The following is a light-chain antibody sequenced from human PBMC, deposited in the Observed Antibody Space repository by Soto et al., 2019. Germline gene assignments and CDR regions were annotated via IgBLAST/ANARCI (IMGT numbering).Light chain of an antibody. V-gene: IGKV3-11*01. CDR2: DAS. Sequence: EILLTQSPATLSLSPGERATLSCRASQSVYSYLAWYQQRPGQAPRLLIYDASNRATGIPARFSGSGSGTDFTLTIGSLEPEDFAVYYCHQRQSWPRTFGQGTKVDIK. CDR1: QSVYSY. CDR3: HQRQSWPRT. J-gene: IGKJ1*01.